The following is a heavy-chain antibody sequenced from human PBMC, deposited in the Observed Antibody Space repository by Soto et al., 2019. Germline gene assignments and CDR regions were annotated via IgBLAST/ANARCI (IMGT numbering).Heavy chain of an antibody. Sequence: QITLKESGPPLVKPTQTLTLTCSFSGFSLSTSGVSVGWIRQPPGKALEWLALIYWDDDKRYSPSLKSRLTITKDTSKNQVVLTMTNMDPVDTATYYCAHRAAAGHFDYWGQGTLVTVSS. CDR2: IYWDDDK. CDR3: AHRAAAGHFDY. D-gene: IGHD6-13*01. CDR1: GFSLSTSGVS. J-gene: IGHJ4*02. V-gene: IGHV2-5*02.